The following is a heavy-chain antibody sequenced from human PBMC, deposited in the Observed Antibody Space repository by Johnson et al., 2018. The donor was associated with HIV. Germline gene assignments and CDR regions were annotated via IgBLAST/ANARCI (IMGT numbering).Heavy chain of an antibody. CDR1: GFIFNKYA. Sequence: VQLVESGGGLVQPGGSLRLSCAASGFIFNKYAMNWVRQAPGKGLEWVSAISGSGSGTYYADSVKGRFTISRDNSKNTLYLQMNSLRAEDTAVYYCARVGYSSSCYLGAFDIWGQGTMVTVSS. J-gene: IGHJ3*02. CDR2: ISGSGSGT. V-gene: IGHV3-23*04. CDR3: ARVGYSSSCYLGAFDI. D-gene: IGHD6-13*01.